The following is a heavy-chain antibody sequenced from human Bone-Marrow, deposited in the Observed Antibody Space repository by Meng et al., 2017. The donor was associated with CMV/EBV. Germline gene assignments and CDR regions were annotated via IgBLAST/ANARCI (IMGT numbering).Heavy chain of an antibody. Sequence: GGSLRLSCAASGFTFDDYAMHWVRQAPGKGLEWVSGISWNSGSKGYADSVKGRFTISRDNAKNSLYLQMNSLRAEDTAVYYCAKDSSLRGDLGFDYWGQGTLVTVSS. V-gene: IGHV3-9*01. CDR3: AKDSSLRGDLGFDY. J-gene: IGHJ4*02. CDR2: ISWNSGSK. CDR1: GFTFDDYA. D-gene: IGHD3-3*01.